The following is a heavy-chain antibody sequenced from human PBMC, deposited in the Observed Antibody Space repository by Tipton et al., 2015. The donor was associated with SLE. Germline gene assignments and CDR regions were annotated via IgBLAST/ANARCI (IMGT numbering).Heavy chain of an antibody. CDR3: ARGLGGSASAPTLFPLVS. J-gene: IGHJ5*01. D-gene: IGHD3-10*01. Sequence: LRLSCTVSGGSISSSSYYWGWIRQPPGKGLEWIGSIYYSGSTYYNPSLKSRVTISVDTSRNQFSLKLSSVTAADTAVYYCARGLGGSASAPTLFPLVSW. CDR2: IYYSGST. V-gene: IGHV4-39*07. CDR1: GGSISSSSYY.